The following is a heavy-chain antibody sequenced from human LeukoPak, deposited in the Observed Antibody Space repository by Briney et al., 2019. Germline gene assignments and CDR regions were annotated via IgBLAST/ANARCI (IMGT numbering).Heavy chain of an antibody. J-gene: IGHJ6*02. Sequence: GGSLRLSCVVSGFTFRSYAMIWIRQAPGKGLEWVSGISGSGHSTNSADSVKGRFTISRDNSKNSLYLQMNTLRVEDTAVYYCTRDLMDYDVSTGLHHYYMDVWGQGTTVTVSS. V-gene: IGHV3-23*01. CDR1: GFTFRSYA. CDR3: TRDLMDYDVSTGLHHYYMDV. CDR2: ISGSGHST. D-gene: IGHD3-9*01.